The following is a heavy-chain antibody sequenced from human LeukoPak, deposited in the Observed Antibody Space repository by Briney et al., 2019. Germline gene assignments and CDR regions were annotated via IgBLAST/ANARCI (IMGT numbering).Heavy chain of an antibody. CDR3: ARDSGTYYDFWSGYYYFDY. CDR1: GYTFTSYD. V-gene: IGHV1-8*01. D-gene: IGHD3-3*01. J-gene: IGHJ4*02. CDR2: MNPNSGNT. Sequence: ASVKVSCKASGYTFTSYDINWVRQATGQGLEWMGWMNPNSGNTGYAQKFQGRVTMTRNTSISTAYMELSSLRSEDTAVYYCARDSGTYYDFWSGYYYFDYWGQGTLVTVSS.